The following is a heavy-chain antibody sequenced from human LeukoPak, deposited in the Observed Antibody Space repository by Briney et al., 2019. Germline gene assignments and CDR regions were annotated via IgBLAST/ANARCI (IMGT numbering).Heavy chain of an antibody. Sequence: GESLRLSCAASGFTFSSYAMSWVRQAPGRGLEWVAVISYDGSHKYYADSVKGRFTISRDNSKNTLYLQMNSLRAEDTAVYYRAKGVDTAMAPAWDFWGQGTLVTVSS. J-gene: IGHJ4*02. D-gene: IGHD5-18*01. CDR1: GFTFSSYA. CDR3: AKGVDTAMAPAWDF. V-gene: IGHV3-30*04. CDR2: ISYDGSHK.